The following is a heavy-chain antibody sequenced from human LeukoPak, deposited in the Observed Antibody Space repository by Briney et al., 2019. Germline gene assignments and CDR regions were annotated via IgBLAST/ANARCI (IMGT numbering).Heavy chain of an antibody. D-gene: IGHD5-18*01. CDR2: INHSGST. Sequence: SETLSLTCAVHGGSFSGYYWSWIRQPPGKGLEWIGEINHSGSTNYNPSLKSRVTISVDTSKNEFSLKVTSVTAADTAVYYCARRGYSYSHLFDYWGQGTLVTVSS. V-gene: IGHV4-34*01. CDR1: GGSFSGYY. CDR3: ARRGYSYSHLFDY. J-gene: IGHJ4*02.